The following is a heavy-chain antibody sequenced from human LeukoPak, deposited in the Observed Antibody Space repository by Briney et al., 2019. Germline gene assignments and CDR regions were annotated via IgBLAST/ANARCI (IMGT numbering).Heavy chain of an antibody. J-gene: IGHJ6*03. CDR2: ISGDGDST. V-gene: IGHV3-43*02. Sequence: GGSLRLSCAASGFTFDDYAMHWVRQAPGKGLEWVSLISGDGDSTYYADSVKGRFTISRDNSKNSLDLQMNSLRTEDTALYYCAKDSPRTDYYYMDVWGKGTTVTVSS. CDR3: AKDSPRTDYYYMDV. CDR1: GFTFDDYA.